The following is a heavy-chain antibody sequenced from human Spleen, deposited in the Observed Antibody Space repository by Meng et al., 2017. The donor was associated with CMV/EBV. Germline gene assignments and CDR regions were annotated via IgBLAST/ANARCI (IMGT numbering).Heavy chain of an antibody. CDR3: ASPGGWRGQWFFMDV. CDR2: INPNTGRT. Sequence: ASVKVSCKASGYTFTAYYMHWVRQAAGQGLEWMGWINPNTGRTNYAQQFQGRVTMTSDTSISTAYMELSSLKSDDTAMFYCASPGGWRGQWFFMDVWGQGTAVTVSS. D-gene: IGHD3-22*01. V-gene: IGHV1-2*02. CDR1: GYTFTAYY. J-gene: IGHJ6*02.